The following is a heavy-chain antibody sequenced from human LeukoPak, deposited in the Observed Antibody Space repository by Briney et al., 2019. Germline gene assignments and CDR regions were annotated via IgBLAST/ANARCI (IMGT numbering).Heavy chain of an antibody. CDR3: VKDLDASGRQNDYYYYGMDV. CDR2: INLDGTDK. Sequence: GGSLRLSCAASGFSFSNHWMSWVRQAPGKGLEWVASINLDGTDKYYVDAVKGRFTISRDNARNSLFLEMNSLRPEDTALYYCVKDLDASGRQNDYYYYGMDVWGQGTTVTVSS. D-gene: IGHD3-10*01. CDR1: GFSFSNHW. V-gene: IGHV3-7*03. J-gene: IGHJ6*02.